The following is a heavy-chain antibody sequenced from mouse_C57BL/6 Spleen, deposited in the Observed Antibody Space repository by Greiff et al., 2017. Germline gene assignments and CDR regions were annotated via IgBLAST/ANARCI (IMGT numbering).Heavy chain of an antibody. CDR1: GFTFSDYG. V-gene: IGHV5-17*01. CDR2: ISSGSSTI. J-gene: IGHJ3*01. D-gene: IGHD2-1*01. Sequence: EVMLVESGGGLVKPGGSLKLSCAASGFTFSDYGMHWVRQAPETGLEWVAYISSGSSTIYYADTVKGRFTISRDNAKNTLFLQMTSLRSEDTAMYYCARPLYGNFPFAYWGQGTLVTVAA. CDR3: ARPLYGNFPFAY.